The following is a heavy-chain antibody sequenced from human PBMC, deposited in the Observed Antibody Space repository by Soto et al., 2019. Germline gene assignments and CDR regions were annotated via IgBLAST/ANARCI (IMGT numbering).Heavy chain of an antibody. Sequence: SETLSLTCTVSGGSISSGGYYWSWIRQHPGKGLEWIGYIYYSGSTYYNPSLKSRVTISVDTSKNQFSLKLSSVTAADTAVYYCARGANYYDSSANYSDYWGQGTLVTVSS. V-gene: IGHV4-31*03. D-gene: IGHD3-22*01. CDR2: IYYSGST. J-gene: IGHJ4*02. CDR1: GGSISSGGYY. CDR3: ARGANYYDSSANYSDY.